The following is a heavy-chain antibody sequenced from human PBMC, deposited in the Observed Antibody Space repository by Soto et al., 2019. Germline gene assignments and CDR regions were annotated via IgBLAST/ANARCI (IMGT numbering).Heavy chain of an antibody. Sequence: EVQLVESGGALIQPGGSLRLSCAVSGFIFSNYEMNWVRQAPGKGLEWISSISGSGNTIFYADSVTGRFTISRDNAKNSLYLQMNSLKAEDTAVYYCARGRGLFGDYWGQGTLVSVSS. J-gene: IGHJ4*02. CDR3: ARGRGLFGDY. CDR1: GFIFSNYE. CDR2: ISGSGNTI. D-gene: IGHD3-16*01. V-gene: IGHV3-48*03.